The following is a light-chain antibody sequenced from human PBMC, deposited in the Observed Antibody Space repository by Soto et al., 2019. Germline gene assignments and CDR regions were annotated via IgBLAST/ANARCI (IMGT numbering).Light chain of an antibody. Sequence: EVVMTQSPGTLSVSPGERATLSCRASQSVRSNLAWYQQKLGQAPRLLIYGASTRATGIPARFSGSGSGTEFTLTISSLQSEDFAVYYCQQYNNWPPVTFGQGTRLEIK. V-gene: IGKV3-15*01. J-gene: IGKJ5*01. CDR2: GAS. CDR3: QQYNNWPPVT. CDR1: QSVRSN.